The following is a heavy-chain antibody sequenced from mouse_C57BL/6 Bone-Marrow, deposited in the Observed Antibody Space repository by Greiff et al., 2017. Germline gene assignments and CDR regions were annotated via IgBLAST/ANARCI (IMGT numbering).Heavy chain of an antibody. J-gene: IGHJ2*01. V-gene: IGHV5-9-1*02. CDR3: TREDYYGSPYF. D-gene: IGHD1-1*01. CDR1: GFTFSSYA. CDR2: ISSGGDYI. Sequence: EVQRVESGEGLVKPGGSLKLSCAASGFTFSSYAMSWVRQTPEKRLEWVAYISSGGDYIYYPDTVKGRFTISRVNARNTLYLQMSSLKSEDTAMYYCTREDYYGSPYFWGQGTTLTVAS.